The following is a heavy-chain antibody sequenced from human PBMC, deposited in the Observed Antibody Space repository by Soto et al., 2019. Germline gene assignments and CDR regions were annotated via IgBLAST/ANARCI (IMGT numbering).Heavy chain of an antibody. CDR2: ISAYNGNT. V-gene: IGHV1-18*01. J-gene: IGHJ6*02. Sequence: GASVKVSCKASGYTFTSCGISWVRQAPGQGLEWMGWISAYNGNTNYAQKHQGRVTMTTDTSTSTAYMELRSLRSDDTAVYYCARRPNYYYYHAMDGWGQGTTVTVSS. CDR1: GYTFTSCG. CDR3: ARRPNYYYYHAMDG.